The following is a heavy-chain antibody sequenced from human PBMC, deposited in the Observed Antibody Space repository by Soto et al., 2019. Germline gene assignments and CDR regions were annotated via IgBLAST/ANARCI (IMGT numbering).Heavy chain of an antibody. Sequence: QVQLVQSGAEVPKPGSSVNVSCKASGGPFSSYAISWVRQAPGPGLAWMGGIIPIFGTANYAQKFPGRVTITADESTSTAYMELSSLRSEDTAVYYCARPMVRGVIIGWFDPWGQGTLVTVSS. D-gene: IGHD3-10*01. V-gene: IGHV1-69*01. CDR2: IIPIFGTA. J-gene: IGHJ5*02. CDR1: GGPFSSYA. CDR3: ARPMVRGVIIGWFDP.